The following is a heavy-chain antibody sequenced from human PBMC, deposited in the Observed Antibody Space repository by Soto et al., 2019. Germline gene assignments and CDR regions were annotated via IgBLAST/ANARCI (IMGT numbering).Heavy chain of an antibody. D-gene: IGHD4-17*01. J-gene: IGHJ4*02. CDR2: IYPGDSDT. Sequence: GESRQVSCKGSGYSFASYWIGWVRQKHGKGLEWMGIIYPGDSDTRYSPSFQGQVTISADKSASTAYMELSSLRPEDMAVYYCAADVGGYIYGLARHWGPGTLVTVSS. CDR3: AADVGGYIYGLARH. CDR1: GYSFASYW. V-gene: IGHV5-51*01.